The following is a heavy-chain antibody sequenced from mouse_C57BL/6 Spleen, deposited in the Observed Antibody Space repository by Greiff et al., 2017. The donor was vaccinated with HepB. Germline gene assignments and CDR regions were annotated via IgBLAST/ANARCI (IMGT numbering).Heavy chain of an antibody. V-gene: IGHV5-4*01. D-gene: IGHD3-2*02. CDR1: GFTFSSYA. CDR2: ISDGGSYT. CDR3: ARDRTAQAPGWFAY. J-gene: IGHJ3*01. Sequence: EVKVVESGGGLVKPGGSLKLSCAASGFTFSSYAMSWVRQTPEKRLEWVATISDGGSYTYYPDNVKGRFTISRDNAKNNLYLQMSHLKSEDTAMYYCARDRTAQAPGWFAYWGQGTLVTVSA.